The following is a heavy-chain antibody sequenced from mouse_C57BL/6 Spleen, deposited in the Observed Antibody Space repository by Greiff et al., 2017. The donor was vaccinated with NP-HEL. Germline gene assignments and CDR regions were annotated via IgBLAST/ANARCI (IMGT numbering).Heavy chain of an antibody. CDR3: ARATMVTTAFAY. CDR1: GFTFSDYG. CDR2: ISNLAYSI. D-gene: IGHD2-2*01. Sequence: EVMLVESGGGLVQPGGSLKLSCAASGFTFSDYGMAWVRQAPRKGPEWVAFISNLAYSIYYADTVTGRFTISRENANNTLYLEMSSLMSEDTAMYYCARATMVTTAFAYWGQGTLVTVSA. J-gene: IGHJ3*01. V-gene: IGHV5-15*01.